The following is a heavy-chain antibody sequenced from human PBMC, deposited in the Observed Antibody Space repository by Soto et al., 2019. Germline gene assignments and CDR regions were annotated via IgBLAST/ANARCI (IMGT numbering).Heavy chain of an antibody. CDR2: ISAHNGNT. V-gene: IGHV1-18*01. D-gene: IGHD1-1*01. CDR3: ARGRYGDY. Sequence: QVHLVQSGAEVKKPGASVKVACKACGYTFTSSGITWVRQAPGQGLEWMGWISAHNGNTDYAQKLQGRVIVTRDTSTSTAYMELRSLISDDTAVYYCARGRYGDYWGQGALVTVSS. CDR1: GYTFTSSG. J-gene: IGHJ4*02.